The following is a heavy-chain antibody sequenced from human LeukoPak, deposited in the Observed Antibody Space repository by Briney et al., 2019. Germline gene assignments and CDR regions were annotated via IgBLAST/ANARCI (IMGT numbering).Heavy chain of an antibody. V-gene: IGHV3-20*01. D-gene: IGHD3-16*01. Sequence: PGGSLRLSCAASGFTFDDYGMSWVRQAPGKGLEWVSGINWNGGSTGYADSVKGRFTISRDNAKNSLYLQMNSLRAEDTALYHCARGGIYEGRGAFDIWGQGTMVTVSS. CDR1: GFTFDDYG. CDR2: INWNGGST. J-gene: IGHJ3*02. CDR3: ARGGIYEGRGAFDI.